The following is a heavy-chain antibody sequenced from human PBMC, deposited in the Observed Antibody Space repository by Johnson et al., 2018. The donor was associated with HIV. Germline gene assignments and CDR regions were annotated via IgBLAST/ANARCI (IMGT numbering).Heavy chain of an antibody. Sequence: MMLVESGGDVVRPGGSLRISCVASGFKLYEYDVSWVRQVPGKGLEWVSGINWSGGGTAYADSVKGRFTVSSDNAKNSLYLQMNSLRAEDTAMYYCARVSSIAALWDAFDIWGQGTMVTVSS. J-gene: IGHJ3*02. CDR2: INWSGGGT. V-gene: IGHV3-20*04. CDR1: GFKLYEYD. CDR3: ARVSSIAALWDAFDI. D-gene: IGHD6-6*01.